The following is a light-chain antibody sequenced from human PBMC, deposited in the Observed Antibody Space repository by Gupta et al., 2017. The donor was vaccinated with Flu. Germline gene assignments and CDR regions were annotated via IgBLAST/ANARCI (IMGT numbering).Light chain of an antibody. CDR1: ERLVYIDGNTY. V-gene: IGKV2-30*01. CDR3: MHDVKWPWT. CDR2: KVS. Sequence: DVVTTHSPLSLSVTVGQSASISCTSSERLVYIDGNTYLPGFQQKPGHSPRRLIYKVSNRDSGVPDRFSGSGSGTDFTLKISRVEAEDVGVYYCMHDVKWPWTFGQGTKVEIK. J-gene: IGKJ1*01.